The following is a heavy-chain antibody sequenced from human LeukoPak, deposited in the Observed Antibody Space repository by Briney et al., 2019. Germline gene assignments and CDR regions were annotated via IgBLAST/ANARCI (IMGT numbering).Heavy chain of an antibody. Sequence: GGSLRLSCAASGFTFSTYWMHWVRQAPGKGLVWVSRIKSDGSTNYADSVKGRFTTSRDNAKNTLSLQMNSLRPEDIGVYYCARAPSEIGGYYPEYFRHWGQGTLVTVSS. D-gene: IGHD3-3*01. V-gene: IGHV3-74*01. J-gene: IGHJ1*01. CDR2: IKSDGST. CDR3: ARAPSEIGGYYPEYFRH. CDR1: GFTFSTYW.